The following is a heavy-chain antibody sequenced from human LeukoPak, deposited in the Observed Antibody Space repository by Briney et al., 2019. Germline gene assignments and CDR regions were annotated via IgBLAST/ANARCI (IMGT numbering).Heavy chain of an antibody. CDR3: AREWVEYCYGSGSPRVLDY. CDR2: ISAYNGNT. V-gene: IGHV1-18*01. CDR1: GYTFTSYG. Sequence: ASVKVSCKASGYTFTSYGISWVRQAPGQGLEWMGWISAYNGNTNYAQKLQGRVTMTTDTSTSTAYMELRSLRSDDTAVYYCAREWVEYCYGSGSPRVLDYWGQGTLVTVSS. J-gene: IGHJ4*02. D-gene: IGHD3-10*01.